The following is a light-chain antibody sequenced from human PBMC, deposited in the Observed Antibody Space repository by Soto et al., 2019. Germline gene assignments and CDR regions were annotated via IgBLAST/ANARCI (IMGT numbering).Light chain of an antibody. V-gene: IGKV1-5*03. J-gene: IGKJ4*01. CDR2: KAS. Sequence: DIQMTQSPSTLSASVGDRVTITCRASQSISSWLAWYQQKPGKAPKLLIYKASSLESGVPSRFSGSGSGTEFTLTISGLQPDDFATYYCQQYNRDPLTVGGGTEVEI. CDR3: QQYNRDPLT. CDR1: QSISSW.